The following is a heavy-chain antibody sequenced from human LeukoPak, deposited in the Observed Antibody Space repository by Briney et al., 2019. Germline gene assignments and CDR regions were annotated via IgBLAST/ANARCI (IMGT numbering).Heavy chain of an antibody. CDR3: AMDVRYFDWGNWFDP. V-gene: IGHV3-23*01. CDR1: GFTFSNYA. Sequence: GGSLRLSCAASGFTFSNYALSWVRQAPGKGLEWVSAISGSGGTTYYADSVKGRFTISRDNSKNTLYLQMNSLRAEATAEYYCAMDVRYFDWGNWFDPWGQGTLVTVSS. D-gene: IGHD3-9*01. CDR2: ISGSGGTT. J-gene: IGHJ5*02.